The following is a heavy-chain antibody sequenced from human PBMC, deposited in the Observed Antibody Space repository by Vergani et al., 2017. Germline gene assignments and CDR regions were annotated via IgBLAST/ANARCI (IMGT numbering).Heavy chain of an antibody. J-gene: IGHJ6*02. CDR3: ARETTVTTKRNYYYGMDV. Sequence: QVQLVQSGAEVKKPGASVKVSCKASGGTFSSYTISWVRQAPGQGLEWMGRIIPILGIANYAQKFQGRVTITADKSTSTAYMELSSLRSEDTAVYYCARETTVTTKRNYYYGMDVWGQETTVTVSS. CDR2: IIPILGIA. CDR1: GGTFSSYT. D-gene: IGHD4-17*01. V-gene: IGHV1-69*04.